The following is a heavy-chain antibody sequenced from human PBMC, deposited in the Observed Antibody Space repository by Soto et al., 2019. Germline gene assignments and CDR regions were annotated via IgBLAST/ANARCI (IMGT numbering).Heavy chain of an antibody. D-gene: IGHD7-27*01. J-gene: IGHJ3*02. V-gene: IGHV3-30-3*01. Sequence: ESGGGVVQPGRSLRLSCAASGFTFSSYAMHWVRQAPGKGLEWVAVISYDGSNKYYADSVKGRFTISRDNSKNTLYLQMNSLRAEDTAVYYCARDKAGGNSGAFDIWGQGTMVTVSS. CDR2: ISYDGSNK. CDR3: ARDKAGGNSGAFDI. CDR1: GFTFSSYA.